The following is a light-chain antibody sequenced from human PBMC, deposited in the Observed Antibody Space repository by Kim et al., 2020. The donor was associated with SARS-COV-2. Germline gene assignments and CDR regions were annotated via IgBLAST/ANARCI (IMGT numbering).Light chain of an antibody. CDR1: QSVLYSSNNKNY. CDR2: WAS. CDR3: QQYYSTPPS. Sequence: RAPINCKSSQSVLYSSNNKNYLAWYQQKPGQPPKLLIYWASTRESGVPDRFSGSGSGTDFTLTISSLQAEDVAVYYCQQYYSTPPSFGQGTKLEI. J-gene: IGKJ2*03. V-gene: IGKV4-1*01.